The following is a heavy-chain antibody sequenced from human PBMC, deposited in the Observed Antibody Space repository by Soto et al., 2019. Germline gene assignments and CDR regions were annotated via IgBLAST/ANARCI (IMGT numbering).Heavy chain of an antibody. V-gene: IGHV3-30*18. J-gene: IGHJ6*02. D-gene: IGHD4-17*01. CDR1: GFTFSSYG. CDR2: ISYDGSNK. Sequence: GGSLRLSCAASGFTFSSYGMHWVCQAPGKGLEWVAVISYDGSNKYYADSVKGRFTISRDNSKNTLYLQMNSLRAEDTAVYYCAKAYVLRGYYYYGMDVWGQGTTVTVSS. CDR3: AKAYVLRGYYYYGMDV.